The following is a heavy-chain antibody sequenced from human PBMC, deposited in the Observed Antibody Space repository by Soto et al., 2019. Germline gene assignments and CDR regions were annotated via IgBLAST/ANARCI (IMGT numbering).Heavy chain of an antibody. V-gene: IGHV4-4*02. J-gene: IGHJ6*02. CDR1: GGSISSSNW. CDR2: IYHSGST. CDR3: ARVSGSYYYGMDV. Sequence: QVQLQESGPGLVKPSGTLSLTCAVSGGSISSSNWWSWVRQPPGKGLEWIGEIYHSGSTNYNPSLKCRVTISIDKSKNQFSLKLSSVTAADTAVYYCARVSGSYYYGMDVWGQGTTVTVSS. D-gene: IGHD1-26*01.